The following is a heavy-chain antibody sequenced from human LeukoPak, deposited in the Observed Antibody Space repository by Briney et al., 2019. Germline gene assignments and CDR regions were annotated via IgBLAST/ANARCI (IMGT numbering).Heavy chain of an antibody. CDR3: ARSRDIVPTIFDS. V-gene: IGHV4-59*08. CDR2: IYYGGSP. D-gene: IGHD5-12*01. CDR1: GDSINKYF. Sequence: PSETLSLTCTASGDSINKYFWTWIRQPPGKGLEWVGYIYYGGSPNYNPSLKSRVTISLDTSKNQFSLKLKSMTAADTAVYYCARSRDIVPTIFDSWGQGTLVTVSS. J-gene: IGHJ5*01.